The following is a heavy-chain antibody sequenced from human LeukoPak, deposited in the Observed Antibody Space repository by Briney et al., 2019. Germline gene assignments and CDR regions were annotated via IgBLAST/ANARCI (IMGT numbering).Heavy chain of an antibody. J-gene: IGHJ4*02. V-gene: IGHV1-2*06. CDR1: GYTFTGYY. D-gene: IGHD3-22*01. CDR3: ARDHRTYYYDSSGYRKPSGNDY. Sequence: ASVKVSCKASGYTFTGYYMHWVRQAPGQGLEWMGRINPNSGGTNYAQKFQGRVTMTRDTSISTAYMELRRLRSDDTAVYYCARDHRTYYYDSSGYRKPSGNDYWGQGTLVTVSS. CDR2: INPNSGGT.